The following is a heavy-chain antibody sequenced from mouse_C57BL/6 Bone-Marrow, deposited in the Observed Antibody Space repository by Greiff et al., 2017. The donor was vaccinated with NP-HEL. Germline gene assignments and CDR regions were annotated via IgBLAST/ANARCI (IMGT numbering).Heavy chain of an antibody. V-gene: IGHV1-39*01. J-gene: IGHJ1*03. CDR2: INPNYGTT. CDR3: AGYYGSSWGYCDV. Sequence: VQLQQSGPELVKPGASVKISCKASGYSFTDYNMNWVKQSDGKSLEWIGVINPNYGTTSYNQKFKGRATLTVDQSSSTAYMQLNSLTSEDSAVYYCAGYYGSSWGYCDVWGTGTTVTVSS. D-gene: IGHD1-1*01. CDR1: GYSFTDYN.